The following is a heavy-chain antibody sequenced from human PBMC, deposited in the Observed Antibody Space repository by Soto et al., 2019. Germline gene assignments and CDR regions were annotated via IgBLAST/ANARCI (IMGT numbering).Heavy chain of an antibody. D-gene: IGHD1-26*01. J-gene: IGHJ4*02. CDR3: ARDTLGPFDY. Sequence: ESGGGLVQPGGSLRLSCAASGFTFSTYWMSWVRQAPGKGLEWVANIKQDGSEKYHVDSVKGRFTISRDNAKNSLDLQMNSLRTEDTAVYFCARDTLGPFDYWGQGTLVTVSS. V-gene: IGHV3-7*01. CDR1: GFTFSTYW. CDR2: IKQDGSEK.